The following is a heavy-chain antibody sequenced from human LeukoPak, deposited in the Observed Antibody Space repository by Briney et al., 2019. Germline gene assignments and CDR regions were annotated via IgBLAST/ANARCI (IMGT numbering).Heavy chain of an antibody. J-gene: IGHJ3*02. CDR3: ARRAADDASDI. Sequence: SETLSLTCTVSGGSISSYYWSWIRQPPGKGLEWIGYIYYSGSTNYNPSLNSRVTISIDRSKNQFSLKLSSVTAADTAMYYCARRAADDASDIWGQGTMVTASS. V-gene: IGHV4-59*08. CDR1: GGSISSYY. CDR2: IYYSGST.